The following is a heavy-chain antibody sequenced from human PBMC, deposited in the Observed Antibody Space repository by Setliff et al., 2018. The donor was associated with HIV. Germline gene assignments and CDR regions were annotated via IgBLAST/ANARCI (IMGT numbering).Heavy chain of an antibody. CDR1: RFDFNNYW. J-gene: IGHJ6*02. CDR3: ARKLRPGHGVDV. D-gene: IGHD3-10*01. Sequence: GSLRLSCAASRFDFNNYWMCWVRQAPGKGLEWVANIGQDGSEKNYVDSVKGRFTISRDNAKNSMDLQMNSLRAEDTAIYYCARKLRPGHGVDVWGQGTTVTV. V-gene: IGHV3-7*01. CDR2: IGQDGSEK.